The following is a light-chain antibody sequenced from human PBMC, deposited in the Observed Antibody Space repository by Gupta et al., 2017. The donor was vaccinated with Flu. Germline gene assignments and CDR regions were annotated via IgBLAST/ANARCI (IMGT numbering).Light chain of an antibody. CDR2: GAS. CDR3: QQYGSSPWT. J-gene: IGKJ1*01. CDR1: HSVSSSY. V-gene: IGKV3-20*01. Sequence: VLTQSPAPPTLSAAERASLSCSASHSVSSSYLAWYQQKPGQAPRLLIYGASSRATGIPDRFSGSGSGTEFTLTISRLEPEDFAVYYCQQYGSSPWTFGEGTKVEIK.